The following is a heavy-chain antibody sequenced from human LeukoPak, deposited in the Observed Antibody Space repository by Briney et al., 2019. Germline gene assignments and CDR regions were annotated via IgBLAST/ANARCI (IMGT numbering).Heavy chain of an antibody. Sequence: GGSLRLSCAASGFTFSSYSMNWVRQAPGKGLEWVSSISSSSSYIYYADSVNGRFTISRDNAKISLYLQMNSLRAEDTAVYYCARNSLRRDGYNDYWGQGTLVTVSS. CDR1: GFTFSSYS. V-gene: IGHV3-21*01. CDR2: ISSSSSYI. D-gene: IGHD5-24*01. CDR3: ARNSLRRDGYNDY. J-gene: IGHJ4*02.